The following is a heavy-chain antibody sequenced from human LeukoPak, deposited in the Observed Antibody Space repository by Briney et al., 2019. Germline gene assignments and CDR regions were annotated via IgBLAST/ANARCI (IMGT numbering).Heavy chain of an antibody. CDR2: ISPYNGNT. J-gene: IGHJ5*02. D-gene: IGHD4-11*01. CDR3: ARDYSNYWFGP. Sequence: ASVKVSCKASGYTFTSYGISWVRQAPGQGLEWMGWISPYNGNTNYAQKLQGRVTMTTDTSTSTAYMELSSLRSDDTAVYYCARDYSNYWFGPWGQGTLVTVSS. V-gene: IGHV1-18*01. CDR1: GYTFTSYG.